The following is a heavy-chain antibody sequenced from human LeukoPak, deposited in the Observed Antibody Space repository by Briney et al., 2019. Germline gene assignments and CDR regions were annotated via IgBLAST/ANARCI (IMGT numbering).Heavy chain of an antibody. Sequence: GGSRRLSCTASGFTFSTYAMSWVRQAPGEGLEWVSGIRGSGGSTYYTDSVKGRFTISRDNSKNTLYLQMNSRRAEDTAVYYCAKTRTMTHPYYFDYWGQGTLVTVSS. J-gene: IGHJ4*02. CDR3: AKTRTMTHPYYFDY. V-gene: IGHV3-23*01. CDR2: IRGSGGST. CDR1: GFTFSTYA. D-gene: IGHD5-24*01.